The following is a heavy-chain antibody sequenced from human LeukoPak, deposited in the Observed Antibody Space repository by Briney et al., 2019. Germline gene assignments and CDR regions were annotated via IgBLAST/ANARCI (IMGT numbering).Heavy chain of an antibody. CDR3: ARDSFRGSYSDY. V-gene: IGHV3-11*04. CDR1: GFTFTDTY. CDR2: ISPSGTDI. J-gene: IGHJ4*02. D-gene: IGHD1-26*01. Sequence: GGSLRLSCAVSGFTFTDTYMTWIRQAPGKGLESLSYISPSGTDISYADSVKGRFTISRDNAKNSLYLQMNSLRGEDTAVYYCARDSFRGSYSDYWGQGTLVTVSS.